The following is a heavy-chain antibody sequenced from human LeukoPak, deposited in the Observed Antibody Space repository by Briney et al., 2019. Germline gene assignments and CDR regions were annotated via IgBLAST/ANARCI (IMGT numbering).Heavy chain of an antibody. V-gene: IGHV4-39*07. J-gene: IGHJ6*03. CDR3: ARVGAGIAARREYYYYYMDV. CDR1: SGSISNSDYY. Sequence: SETLSLTCTVSSGSISNSDYYWGWIRQPPGKGLEWIGSVYYSGSTYYNSSLKSRVAISVDTSKNQFSLKLSSVTAADTAVYYCARVGAGIAARREYYYYYMDVWGKGTTVTVSS. D-gene: IGHD6-6*01. CDR2: VYYSGST.